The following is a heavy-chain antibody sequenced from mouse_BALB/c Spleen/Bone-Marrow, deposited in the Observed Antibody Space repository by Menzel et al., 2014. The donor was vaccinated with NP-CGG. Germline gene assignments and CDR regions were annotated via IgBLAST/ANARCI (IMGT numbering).Heavy chain of an antibody. J-gene: IGHJ2*01. CDR2: INPGSGGT. Sequence: VQLRQSGAELVRPGTSVKVSCKASGYAFTNYLIEWVKQRPGQGLEWIGVINPGSGGTNYNEKFKGKATLTADKSSSTAYMQLSSLTSDDSAVYFCARGGYRSYYFDYWGQGTTLTVSS. CDR1: GYAFTNYL. V-gene: IGHV1-54*01. CDR3: ARGGYRSYYFDY. D-gene: IGHD2-14*01.